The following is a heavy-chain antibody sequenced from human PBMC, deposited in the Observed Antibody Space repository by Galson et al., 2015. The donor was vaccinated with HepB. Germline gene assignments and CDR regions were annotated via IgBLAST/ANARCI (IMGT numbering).Heavy chain of an antibody. J-gene: IGHJ4*02. Sequence: SVKVSCKASGYTFNDYGICWVRQAPGQGLEWMGCIRTYNGNTSNPQKFQGRVTLTTDTSTSTAYMELRSLKSDDTAVYYCARGNYYASGSYYFWGQGTLVTVSS. CDR2: IRTYNGNT. V-gene: IGHV1-18*01. CDR3: ARGNYYASGSYYF. D-gene: IGHD3-10*01. CDR1: GYTFNDYG.